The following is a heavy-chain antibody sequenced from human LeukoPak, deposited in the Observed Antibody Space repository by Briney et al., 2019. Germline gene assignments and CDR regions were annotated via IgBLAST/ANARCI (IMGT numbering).Heavy chain of an antibody. Sequence: NPSETLSLACAVYGGSFSGYYWSWIRQPPGKGLEWIGEINHSGSTNYNPSLKSRVTISVDTSKNQFSLKLSSVTAADTAVYYCASMEQWLVWDYWGQGTLVTVSS. CDR2: INHSGST. J-gene: IGHJ4*02. D-gene: IGHD6-19*01. CDR1: GGSFSGYY. V-gene: IGHV4-34*01. CDR3: ASMEQWLVWDY.